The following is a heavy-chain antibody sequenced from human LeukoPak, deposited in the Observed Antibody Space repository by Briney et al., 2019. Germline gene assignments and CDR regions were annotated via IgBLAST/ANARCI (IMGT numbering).Heavy chain of an antibody. D-gene: IGHD7-27*01. CDR1: GFTFSSYT. V-gene: IGHV3-23*01. CDR3: TIDNLGIGY. Sequence: GGSLRPSCSASGFTFSSYTMSWVRQAPGRGLEWVSAISGSGGSTYYADSVKGRFTISRDNSKNTLYLQMNSLKIEDTAVYFCTIDNLGIGYWGQGTLVAVSS. CDR2: ISGSGGST. J-gene: IGHJ4*02.